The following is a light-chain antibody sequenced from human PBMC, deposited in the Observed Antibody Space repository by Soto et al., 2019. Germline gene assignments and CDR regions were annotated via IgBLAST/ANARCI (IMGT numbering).Light chain of an antibody. V-gene: IGLV1-40*01. Sequence: QSVLTXPPSXXXXXGQRVTLSCTGNSXNLGAGYDVHWYQQLPGAAPKLVIFGNRNRPSGVPERFSGSKSGTSASLAITGLQAEDEADYYCQAYDYSLTASVFGGGTKLTVL. CDR1: SXNLGAGYD. J-gene: IGLJ3*02. CDR3: QAYDYSLTASV. CDR2: GNR.